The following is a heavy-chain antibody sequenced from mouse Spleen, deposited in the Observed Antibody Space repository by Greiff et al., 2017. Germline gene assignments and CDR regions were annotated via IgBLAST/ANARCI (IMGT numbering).Heavy chain of an antibody. D-gene: IGHD2-14*01. V-gene: IGHV5-16*01. Sequence: EVHLVESEGGLVQPGSSMKLSCTASGFTFSDYYMAWVRQVPEKGLEWVANINYDGSSTYYLDSLKSRFIISRDNAKNILYLQMSSLKSEDTATYYCARWANRYDLSNFDVWGAGTTVTVSS. J-gene: IGHJ1*01. CDR2: INYDGSST. CDR1: GFTFSDYY. CDR3: ARWANRYDLSNFDV.